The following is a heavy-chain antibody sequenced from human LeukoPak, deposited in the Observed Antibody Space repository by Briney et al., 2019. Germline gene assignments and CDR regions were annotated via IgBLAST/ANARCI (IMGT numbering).Heavy chain of an antibody. Sequence: GESLKISCKASGYSLTSHWIGWVRQMPGKGLEWMGIIYPDDSDTRYSPSFQGQVIISADKSISTAYLQWSSLKASDTAMYYCARRTVRAGFEYWGQGTLVTVSS. CDR1: GYSLTSHW. D-gene: IGHD3-10*01. CDR3: ARRTVRAGFEY. V-gene: IGHV5-51*01. J-gene: IGHJ4*02. CDR2: IYPDDSDT.